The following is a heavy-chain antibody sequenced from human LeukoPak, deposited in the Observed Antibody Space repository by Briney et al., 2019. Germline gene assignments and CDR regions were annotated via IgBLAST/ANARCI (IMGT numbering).Heavy chain of an antibody. CDR2: INSDGSST. CDR1: GFTFSSYW. J-gene: IGHJ6*02. D-gene: IGHD4-17*01. V-gene: IGHV3-74*01. CDR3: ARVGDYIAYYYYGMDV. Sequence: GGSLRLYCAASGFTFSSYWMHWVRHAPGKGLVWVSRINSDGSSTSYADSVKGRFTISRDNAKNTLYLQMSSLRAEDTAVYYCARVGDYIAYYYYGMDVWGQGTTVTVSS.